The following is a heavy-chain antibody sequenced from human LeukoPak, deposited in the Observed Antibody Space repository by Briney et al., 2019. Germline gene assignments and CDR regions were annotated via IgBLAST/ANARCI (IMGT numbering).Heavy chain of an antibody. CDR3: ARARWFDY. Sequence: SETLSLTCTVSGGSISSYYWSWIRQPPGKGLEWIGYIYYSGSTNYNPSLKSRVTISVDTSKNQFSLKLSSVTAADTAVYYCARARWFDYWGEGPLVTVSS. V-gene: IGHV4-59*01. CDR1: GGSISSYY. CDR2: IYYSGST. J-gene: IGHJ5*01.